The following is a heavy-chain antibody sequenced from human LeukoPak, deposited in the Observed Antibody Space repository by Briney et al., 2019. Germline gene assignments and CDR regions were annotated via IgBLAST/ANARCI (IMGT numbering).Heavy chain of an antibody. J-gene: IGHJ1*01. Sequence: GGSLRLSCAASGFTFSSYAMSWVRQAPGKGLEWVSAISGSGGSTYYADSVKGRFTISRDNSKNTLYLQMNSLRAEDTAVYYCAKERYDSSGYSALGYFQHWGQGTLVTVSS. D-gene: IGHD3-22*01. CDR1: GFTFSSYA. V-gene: IGHV3-23*01. CDR3: AKERYDSSGYSALGYFQH. CDR2: ISGSGGST.